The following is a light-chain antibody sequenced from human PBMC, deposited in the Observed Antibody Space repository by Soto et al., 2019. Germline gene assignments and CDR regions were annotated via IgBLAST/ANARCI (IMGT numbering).Light chain of an antibody. J-gene: IGLJ1*01. CDR3: CSYTSTTTLYV. Sequence: QPVLTPPASVYGSTGQSVTISCTESSSDVGFYNYVSWYQHHPGRAPQLIIFDVTKRPSGTSSRFSGAKSGDTASLTISGLQAEDEADYYCCSYTSTTTLYVFGNGTKVTVL. V-gene: IGLV2-14*03. CDR2: DVT. CDR1: SSDVGFYNY.